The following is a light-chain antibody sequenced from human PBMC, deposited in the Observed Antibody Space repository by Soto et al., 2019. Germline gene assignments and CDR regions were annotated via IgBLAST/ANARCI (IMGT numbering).Light chain of an antibody. J-gene: IGKJ4*01. CDR1: QSVSTN. CDR2: GAS. CDR3: LQYNNWPRT. Sequence: EVVMTQSPATLSVSPGEKATLSCRTSQSVSTNFAWYQQKPGQAPRLLIFGASTRATGIPARFSGGGSVTHFTLTISSLQSEDFAVYYCLQYNNWPRTFGGGTKVEIK. V-gene: IGKV3-15*01.